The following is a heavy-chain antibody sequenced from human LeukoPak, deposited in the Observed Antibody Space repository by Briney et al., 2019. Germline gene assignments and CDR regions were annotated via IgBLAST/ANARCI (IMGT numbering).Heavy chain of an antibody. D-gene: IGHD2-2*01. V-gene: IGHV1-3*01. Sequence: ASVKASCKASGYPFTPYAMHWVRQAPGHRLERMGWINAGNGNTKYSQKFQRRVTITRDTSASTAYMELSSLRSEDTAVYYCARGLEEYQLLFSFDYWGQGTLVTVSS. J-gene: IGHJ4*02. CDR3: ARGLEEYQLLFSFDY. CDR2: INAGNGNT. CDR1: GYPFTPYA.